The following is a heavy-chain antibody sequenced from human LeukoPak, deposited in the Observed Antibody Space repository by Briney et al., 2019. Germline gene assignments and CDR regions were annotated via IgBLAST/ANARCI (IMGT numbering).Heavy chain of an antibody. V-gene: IGHV4-34*01. D-gene: IGHD6-13*01. CDR1: GGSFSGYY. Sequence: SETLSLTCAVYGGSFSGYYWSWIRQPPGKGLEWIGEINHSGSTNYNPSLKSRVTISVDTSKNQFSLKLSSVTAADTAVYYCARQAAGDLIDYWGQGTLVTVSS. J-gene: IGHJ4*02. CDR3: ARQAAGDLIDY. CDR2: INHSGST.